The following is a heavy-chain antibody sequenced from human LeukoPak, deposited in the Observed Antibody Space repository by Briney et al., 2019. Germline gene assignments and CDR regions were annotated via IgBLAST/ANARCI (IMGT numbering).Heavy chain of an antibody. J-gene: IGHJ5*02. CDR3: ARGPTHFYCSSTSCYWFDP. Sequence: ASVKVSCKASGYTFTGYYMHWVRQAPGQGLEWMGWINPNGGGTNYAQKFQGRVTMTRDTSISTAYMELSRLRSDDTAVYYCARGPTHFYCSSTSCYWFDPWGQGTLVTVSS. D-gene: IGHD2-2*01. V-gene: IGHV1-2*02. CDR2: INPNGGGT. CDR1: GYTFTGYY.